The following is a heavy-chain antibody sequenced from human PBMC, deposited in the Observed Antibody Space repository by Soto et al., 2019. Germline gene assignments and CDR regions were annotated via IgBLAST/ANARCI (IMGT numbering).Heavy chain of an antibody. CDR2: IYYSGST. V-gene: IGHV4-39*01. CDR1: GGSISSSSYY. J-gene: IGHJ4*02. D-gene: IGHD3-22*01. Sequence: QVQLQESGPGLVKPSETLSLTCTVSGGSISSSSYYWGWIRQPPGKGLEWIGSIYYSGSTYYNPSLKSRVTISVDTSKNQFALKLSSVTAADTAVYYCARHPRTYYYDSSGHFFDYWGQGTLVTVSS. CDR3: ARHPRTYYYDSSGHFFDY.